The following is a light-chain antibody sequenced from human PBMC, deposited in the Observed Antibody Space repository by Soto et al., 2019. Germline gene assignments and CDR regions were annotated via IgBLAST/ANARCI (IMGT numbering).Light chain of an antibody. V-gene: IGKV3-20*01. Sequence: EIVLTQSPGTLSLSPGERATLSCRASQSVSRNFLGWYQQRPGQRPRLLIYGASSRATGIPDRFSGSGSGTDFTLTISRLEPEDVAVYYCQQYSTSPITFGQGTRLEI. J-gene: IGKJ5*01. CDR3: QQYSTSPIT. CDR1: QSVSRNF. CDR2: GAS.